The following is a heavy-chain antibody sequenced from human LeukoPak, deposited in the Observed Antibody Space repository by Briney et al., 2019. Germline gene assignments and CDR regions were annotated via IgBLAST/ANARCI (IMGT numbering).Heavy chain of an antibody. CDR3: ARRAYDSSGYYWDY. CDR2: IYYSGST. D-gene: IGHD3-22*01. J-gene: IGHJ4*02. Sequence: SETLSLTCTVSGGSISSYYWSWIRQPPGKGLEWIGYIYYSGSTNYNPSLKSRVTISVDTSKNQFSLKLSSVTAADTAVYYCARRAYDSSGYYWDYWGQGTLVTVSS. CDR1: GGSISSYY. V-gene: IGHV4-59*01.